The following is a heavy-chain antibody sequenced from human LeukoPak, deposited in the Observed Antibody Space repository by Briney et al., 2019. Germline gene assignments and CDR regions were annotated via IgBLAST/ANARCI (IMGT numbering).Heavy chain of an antibody. J-gene: IGHJ6*02. CDR2: IYYIGST. D-gene: IGHD3-22*01. CDR1: GGSISTYY. Sequence: PSETLSPTCTVSGGSISTYYWSWIRQPPGKGLEWIGYIYYIGSTDYNPSLKSRVSISLDTSKNRFSLKLSSVTTADTAVYYCARSYDSRGYYYYGMDVWGQGTTVTVSS. CDR3: ARSYDSRGYYYYGMDV. V-gene: IGHV4-59*01.